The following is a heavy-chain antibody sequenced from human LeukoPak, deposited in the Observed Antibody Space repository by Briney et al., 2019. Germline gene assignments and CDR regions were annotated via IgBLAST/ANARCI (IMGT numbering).Heavy chain of an antibody. CDR1: GYTFTGYY. J-gene: IGHJ4*02. CDR3: ARMPSLTTTYFDY. D-gene: IGHD1-14*01. Sequence: ASVKVSCKASGYTFTGYYMHWVRQAPGQGLEWMGWINPNSGGTNYAQKFQGRVTMTRDTSISTAYIELSRLRSDDMAVYYCARMPSLTTTYFDYWGQGTLVTVSS. V-gene: IGHV1-2*02. CDR2: INPNSGGT.